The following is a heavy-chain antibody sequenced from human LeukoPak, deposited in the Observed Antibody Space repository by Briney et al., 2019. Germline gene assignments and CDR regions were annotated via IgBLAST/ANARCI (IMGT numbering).Heavy chain of an antibody. V-gene: IGHV3-48*01. J-gene: IGHJ6*02. D-gene: IGHD5-18*01. CDR3: TTEVDTAMASNPDYYYYYGMDV. Sequence: GGSLRLSCAASGFTFSSNSMDWVRQAPGKGLEWVSYISSGGSTIYYADSVRGRFSISRDNAKNSLYLQMNSLKTEDTAVYYCTTEVDTAMASNPDYYYYYGMDVWGQGTTVTVSS. CDR2: ISSGGSTI. CDR1: GFTFSSNS.